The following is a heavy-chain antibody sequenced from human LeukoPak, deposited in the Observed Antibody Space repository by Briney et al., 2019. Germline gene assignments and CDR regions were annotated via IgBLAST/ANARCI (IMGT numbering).Heavy chain of an antibody. J-gene: IGHJ6*03. V-gene: IGHV1-8*02. D-gene: IGHD1-26*01. CDR2: MNPNSGNT. CDR3: ARGGSPGYYMDV. CDR1: GGTFSSYA. Sequence: ASVKVSCKASGGTFSSYAISWVRQAPGQGLEWMGWMNPNSGNTGYAQKFQGRVTMTRNTSISTAYMELSSLRSEDTAVYYCARGGSPGYYMDVWGKGTTVTISS.